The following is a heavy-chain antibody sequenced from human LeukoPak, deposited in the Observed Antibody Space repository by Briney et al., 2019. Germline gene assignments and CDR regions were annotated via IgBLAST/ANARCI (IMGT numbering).Heavy chain of an antibody. J-gene: IGHJ4*02. V-gene: IGHV3-15*01. D-gene: IGHD4-11*01. CDR3: TSVYSRDSDY. CDR1: GFTFSNVW. Sequence: PGGSLRLSCAASGFTFSNVWMSWVRQAPGKGLEWVGHIRTKTDGGTADYAAPVKGRFTISRDDSKNALSLQMNSLKNGDTAVYYCTSVYSRDSDYWGQGTLVTVSS. CDR2: IRTKTDGGTA.